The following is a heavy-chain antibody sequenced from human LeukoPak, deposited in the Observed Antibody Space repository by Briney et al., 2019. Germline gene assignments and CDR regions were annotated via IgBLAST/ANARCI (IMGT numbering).Heavy chain of an antibody. Sequence: PGGSLRLSCAASGFTFSSYSMNWVRQAPGKGLEWVSAISGSGGSTYYADSAKGRFTISRDNSKNTLYLQMNSLRAEDTAVYYCAKGTSPFGLQLWLIYGMDVWGQGTTVTVSS. J-gene: IGHJ6*02. D-gene: IGHD5-18*01. CDR2: ISGSGGST. CDR3: AKGTSPFGLQLWLIYGMDV. V-gene: IGHV3-23*01. CDR1: GFTFSSYS.